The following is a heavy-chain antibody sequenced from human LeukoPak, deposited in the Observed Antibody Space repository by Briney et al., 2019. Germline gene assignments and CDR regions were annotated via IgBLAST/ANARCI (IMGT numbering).Heavy chain of an antibody. CDR3: AREGVVGAILGY. V-gene: IGHV3-30*04. CDR1: GFTFTSYA. Sequence: GGSLRLSCAAPGFTFTSYAMHWVRQAPGKGLEWVALISHDGSNKDYGDSVKGRFTISRDNSKNTLYLQMNSLKPEDTAVYYCAREGVVGAILGYWGQGSLVTVSP. CDR2: ISHDGSNK. J-gene: IGHJ4*02. D-gene: IGHD1-26*01.